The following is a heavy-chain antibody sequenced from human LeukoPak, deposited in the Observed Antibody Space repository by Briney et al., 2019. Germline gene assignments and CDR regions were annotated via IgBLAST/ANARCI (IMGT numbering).Heavy chain of an antibody. J-gene: IGHJ4*02. CDR3: ARVAGVEGDSSGYNIDY. CDR2: ISSSSSYI. CDR1: GFTFSSYS. V-gene: IGHV3-21*01. D-gene: IGHD3-22*01. Sequence: GGSLRLSCAASGFTFSSYSMNWVRQAPGKGLEWVSSISSSSSYIYYADSVKGRFTISRDNANNSLYLQMNSLRAEDTAVYYCARVAGVEGDSSGYNIDYWGQGTLVTVSS.